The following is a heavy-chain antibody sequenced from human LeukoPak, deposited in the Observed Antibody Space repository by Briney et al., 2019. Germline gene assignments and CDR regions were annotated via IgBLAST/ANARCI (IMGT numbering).Heavy chain of an antibody. Sequence: GGSLRLSCAASGFTFDDYGMSWVRQAPGKGLEWVSGINWNGGSTGYADSVKGRFTISRDNAKNSLYLQMNSLRAEDTALYYCARALSDGGYSYGYRPSYFDYWGQGTLVTVSS. CDR2: INWNGGST. CDR3: ARALSDGGYSYGYRPSYFDY. D-gene: IGHD5-18*01. J-gene: IGHJ4*02. V-gene: IGHV3-20*04. CDR1: GFTFDDYG.